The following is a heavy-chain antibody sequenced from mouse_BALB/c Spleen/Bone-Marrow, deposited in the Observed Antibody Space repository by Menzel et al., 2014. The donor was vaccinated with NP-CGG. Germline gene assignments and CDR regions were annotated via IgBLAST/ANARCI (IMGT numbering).Heavy chain of an antibody. CDR3: ARSPGEVNY. V-gene: IGHV14-3*02. CDR1: GFNIKDAY. Sequence: EVQLQQSGAELVKPGASVKLSCTASGFNIKDAYMHWVKQGPAQGLEWIGRIAPANGNTEYDPKFLDKATITADTSSNTAYLQLSSLTSEDTAVYYCARSPGEVNYWGQGTLVTVSA. J-gene: IGHJ3*01. CDR2: IAPANGNT. D-gene: IGHD1-3*01.